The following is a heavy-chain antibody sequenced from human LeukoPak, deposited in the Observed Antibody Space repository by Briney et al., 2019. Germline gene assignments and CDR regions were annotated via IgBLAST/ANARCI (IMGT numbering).Heavy chain of an antibody. Sequence: GGSLRLSCAASGFTVSSNYMGWVRQAPGKGLEWVSVIYSGGSTYYADSVKGRFTISRDNSKNTLYLQMNSLRAEDTAVYYCAREEYYDSSGPDDAFDIWGQGTMVTVSS. J-gene: IGHJ3*02. D-gene: IGHD3-22*01. CDR1: GFTVSSNY. CDR2: IYSGGST. V-gene: IGHV3-53*01. CDR3: AREEYYDSSGPDDAFDI.